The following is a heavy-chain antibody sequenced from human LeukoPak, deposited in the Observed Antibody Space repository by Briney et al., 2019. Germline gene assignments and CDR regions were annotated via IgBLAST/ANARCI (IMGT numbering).Heavy chain of an antibody. CDR2: INPNSGGR. D-gene: IGHD2-15*01. V-gene: IGHV1-2*02. CDR3: ARARIYCSGGSCYSPPYYYYYGMDV. Sequence: ASVKVSCKASGYTFTGYYMHWVRQAPGQGLEWMGWINPNSGGRNYAQKFQGRVTMTRDTSISTAYMELSRLRSDDTAVYYCARARIYCSGGSCYSPPYYYYYGMDVWGQGTTVTV. J-gene: IGHJ6*02. CDR1: GYTFTGYY.